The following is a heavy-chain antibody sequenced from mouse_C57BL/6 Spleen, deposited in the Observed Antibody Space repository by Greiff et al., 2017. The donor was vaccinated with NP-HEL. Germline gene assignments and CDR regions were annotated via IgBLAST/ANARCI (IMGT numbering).Heavy chain of an antibody. CDR1: GYTFTSYG. V-gene: IGHV1-81*01. CDR2: IYPRSGNT. Sequence: QVQLQQPGAELARPGASVKLSCKASGYTFTSYGISWVKQRTGQGLEWIGEIYPRSGNTYYNEKFKGKATLTADKSSSTAYMELRSLTSEDSAVYFCARGGAYWGQGTLVTVSA. CDR3: ARGGAY. J-gene: IGHJ3*01.